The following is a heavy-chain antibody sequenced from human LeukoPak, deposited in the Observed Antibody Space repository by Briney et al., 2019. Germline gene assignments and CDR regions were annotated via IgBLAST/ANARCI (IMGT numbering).Heavy chain of an antibody. CDR2: ISSSSSYI. D-gene: IGHD6-19*01. V-gene: IGHV3-21*01. CDR1: GFTFSSYS. J-gene: IGHJ4*02. CDR3: ARDMISSGWYVDY. Sequence: GASLRLSCAASGFTFSSYSMNWVRQAPGKGLEWVSSISSSSSYIYYADSVKGRFTISRDNAKNSLYLQMNSLRAEDTAVYYCARDMISSGWYVDYWGQGTLVTVSS.